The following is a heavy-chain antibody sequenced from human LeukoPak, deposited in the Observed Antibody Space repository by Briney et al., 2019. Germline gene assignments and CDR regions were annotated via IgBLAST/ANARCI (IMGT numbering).Heavy chain of an antibody. CDR2: ISAYNGNT. CDR1: GYTFTSYG. CDR3: ATAGLKKSTFIVRETKPLDS. J-gene: IGHJ4*02. Sequence: ASVKVSCKASGYTFTSYGISWVRQAPGQGLEWMGWISAYNGNTNCAQKLQGRVTMTTDTSIDTAYMELSSLTSDDTATYYCATAGLKKSTFIVRETKPLDSWGRGTLVAVSS. V-gene: IGHV1-18*01. D-gene: IGHD2/OR15-2a*01.